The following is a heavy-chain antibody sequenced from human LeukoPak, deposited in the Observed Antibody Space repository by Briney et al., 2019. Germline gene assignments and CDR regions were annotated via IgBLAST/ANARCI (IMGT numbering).Heavy chain of an antibody. J-gene: IGHJ4*02. CDR1: GFTFSHYG. D-gene: IGHD2/OR15-2a*01. Sequence: GGSLRLSCATSGFTFSHYGMHWVRQPPGRGLDWVAHIRYDESDKYYADSVKGRFTISRDISKNTVYLQMNSLRVEDTAVYYCRDPFDYWGQGTLVTVSS. CDR3: RDPFDY. V-gene: IGHV3-30*02. CDR2: IRYDESDK.